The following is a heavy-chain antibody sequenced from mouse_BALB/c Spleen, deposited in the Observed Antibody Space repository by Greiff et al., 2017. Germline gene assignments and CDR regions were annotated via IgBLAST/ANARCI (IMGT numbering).Heavy chain of an antibody. CDR1: GFAFSSYD. Sequence: EVMLVESGGGLVKPGGSLKLSCAASGFAFSSYDMSWVRQTPEKRLEWVAYISSGGGSTYYPDTVMGRFTISRDNAKNTLYLQMSSLKSEDTAMYYCASLRRWAYWGQGTLVTVSA. CDR3: ASLRRWAY. D-gene: IGHD2-12*01. V-gene: IGHV5-12-1*01. J-gene: IGHJ3*01. CDR2: ISSGGGST.